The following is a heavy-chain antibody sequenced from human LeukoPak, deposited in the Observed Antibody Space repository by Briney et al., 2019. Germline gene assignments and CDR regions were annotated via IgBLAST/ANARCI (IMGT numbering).Heavy chain of an antibody. CDR2: ISSSSSYI. D-gene: IGHD6-13*01. CDR3: ARGFQGSSSWYYFDY. CDR1: GFTFSSYS. V-gene: IGHV3-21*04. J-gene: IGHJ4*02. Sequence: PGGSLRLSCAASGFTFSSYSMNWVRQAPGKGLEWVSSISSSSSYIYYADSVKGRFTISRDNSKNTLYLQMNSLRAEDTAVYYCARGFQGSSSWYYFDYWGQGTLVTVSS.